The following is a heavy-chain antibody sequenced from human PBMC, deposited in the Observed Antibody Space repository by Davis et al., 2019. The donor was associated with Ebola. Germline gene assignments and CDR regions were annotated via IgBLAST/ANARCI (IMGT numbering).Heavy chain of an antibody. CDR2: INGDATIT. V-gene: IGHV3-74*01. Sequence: GESLKISCAASGFTFSSYWMHWVRQTPGTGLDWVSNINGDATITNYADSVKGRFTISRDNAKNTLYLQMNSLRVEDAGLYFCARVATDWFDPWGQGTLVIVSS. CDR3: ARVATDWFDP. J-gene: IGHJ5*02. CDR1: GFTFSSYW.